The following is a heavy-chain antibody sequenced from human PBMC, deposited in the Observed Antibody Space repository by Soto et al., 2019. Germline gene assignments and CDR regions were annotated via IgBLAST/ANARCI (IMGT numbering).Heavy chain of an antibody. CDR1: GFTFSSYW. J-gene: IGHJ4*02. D-gene: IGHD6-6*01. Sequence: GGSLRLSCAASGFTFSSYWMHWVRQAPGKGLVWVSRINSDGSSTSYADSVKGRFTISRDNAKNTLYLQMNSLRAEDTAVYYCARDFSVAARFSRAHYWGQGTLVTVSS. CDR2: INSDGSST. CDR3: ARDFSVAARFSRAHY. V-gene: IGHV3-74*01.